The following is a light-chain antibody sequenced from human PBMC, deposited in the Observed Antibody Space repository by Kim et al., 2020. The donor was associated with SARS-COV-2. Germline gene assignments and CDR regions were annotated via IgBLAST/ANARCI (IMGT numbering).Light chain of an antibody. V-gene: IGKV1-39*01. Sequence: ASVGDRVTIPCRASQGVSGWLNWYQQKPGKAPHLLIYRTSTLQTGVPPRFSGSASGTDFTLTINTLQPEDFATYYCQQSYNFPRTFGQGTRVEIK. CDR2: RTS. CDR1: QGVSGW. J-gene: IGKJ1*01. CDR3: QQSYNFPRT.